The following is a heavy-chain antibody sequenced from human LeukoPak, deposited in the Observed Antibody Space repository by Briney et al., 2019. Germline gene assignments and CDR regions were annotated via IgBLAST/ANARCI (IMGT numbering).Heavy chain of an antibody. J-gene: IGHJ6*03. CDR3: ARDSVAASYYYYMDV. CDR2: ISSSSSYI. V-gene: IGHV3-21*01. CDR1: GFTFSSYS. Sequence: GGSLRLSCAASGFTFSSYSMNWVRQAPGKGLEWVSSISSSSSYIYYADSVKGRFTISRDNAKNSLYLQMNSLRAEDTAVYYCARDSVAASYYYYMDVWGKGTTVTISS. D-gene: IGHD2-21*02.